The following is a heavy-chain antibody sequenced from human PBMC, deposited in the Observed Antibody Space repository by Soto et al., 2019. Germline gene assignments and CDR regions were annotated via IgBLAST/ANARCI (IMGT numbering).Heavy chain of an antibody. V-gene: IGHV5-51*01. CDR1: GYYFTSYW. D-gene: IGHD6-13*01. CDR3: ARLAGAAAAPNYYSGMDV. Sequence: GESLKISCKGSGYYFTSYWIGWVRQMPGKGLEWMGIIYPGDSDTKYSPPFQGQVTISADKSISTAYLQWTSLKASDTAIYYCARLAGAAAAPNYYSGMDVWGQGTTVTSP. CDR2: IYPGDSDT. J-gene: IGHJ6*02.